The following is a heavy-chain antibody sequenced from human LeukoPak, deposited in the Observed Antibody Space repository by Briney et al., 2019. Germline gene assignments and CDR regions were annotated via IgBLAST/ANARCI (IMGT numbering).Heavy chain of an antibody. CDR1: GFTFSSYA. CDR3: AKGYYDFWSGVYYYYYYMDV. CDR2: ISGSGGST. J-gene: IGHJ6*03. D-gene: IGHD3-3*01. Sequence: GGSLRLSCAASGFTFSSYAMSWVRQAPGKGLEWVSAISGSGGSTYYADSVKGRFTISRDNSKNTLYLQMNSLRAEDTAVHYCAKGYYDFWSGVYYYYYYMDVWGKGTTVTVSS. V-gene: IGHV3-23*01.